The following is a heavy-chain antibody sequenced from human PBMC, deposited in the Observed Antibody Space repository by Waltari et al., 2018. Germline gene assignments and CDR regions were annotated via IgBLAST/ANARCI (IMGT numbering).Heavy chain of an antibody. CDR2: INHSGST. CDR3: ASDHYYDSSYHFDY. D-gene: IGHD3-22*01. Sequence: QVQLQQWGAGLLKPSETLSLTCAVYGGSFSGYSWSWIRPPPGKGLEWIGEINHSGSTNYNPSLKSRVTISVDTSKNQFSLKLSSVTAADTAVYYCASDHYYDSSYHFDYWGQGTLVTVSS. J-gene: IGHJ4*02. V-gene: IGHV4-34*01. CDR1: GGSFSGYS.